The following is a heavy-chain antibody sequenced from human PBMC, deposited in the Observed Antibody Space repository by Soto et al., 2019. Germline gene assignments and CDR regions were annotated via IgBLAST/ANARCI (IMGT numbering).Heavy chain of an antibody. V-gene: IGHV3-23*01. Sequence: EVQLMESGGGLVQPGGSLRLSCAASEFSFSSYALNWVRQAPGKGLEWVSAISATGTTTYYADSVKGRFTISRDNSKRTLVPQMGRPSPEDSAVYYWANYSQPFDYWGQGTLVTVSS. CDR1: EFSFSSYA. CDR2: ISATGTTT. D-gene: IGHD6-13*01. J-gene: IGHJ4*02. CDR3: ANYSQPFDY.